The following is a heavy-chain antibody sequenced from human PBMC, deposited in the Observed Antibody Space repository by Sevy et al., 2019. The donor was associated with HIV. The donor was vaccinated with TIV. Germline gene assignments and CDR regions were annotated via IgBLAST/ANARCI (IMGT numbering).Heavy chain of an antibody. CDR3: ARDGQRMTTNYYYCGMDV. CDR1: GFTFSSYG. D-gene: IGHD4-17*01. V-gene: IGHV3-33*01. Sequence: GSLRLSCAASGFTFSSYGMHWVRQAPGKGLEWVAVIWYDGSNKYYADSVKGRFTISRDNSKNTLYLQMNSLGAEDTAVYYWARDGQRMTTNYYYCGMDVWGQGTTVTVSS. CDR2: IWYDGSNK. J-gene: IGHJ6*02.